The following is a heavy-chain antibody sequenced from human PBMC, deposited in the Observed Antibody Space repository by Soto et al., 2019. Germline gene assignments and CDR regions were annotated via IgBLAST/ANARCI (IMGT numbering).Heavy chain of an antibody. J-gene: IGHJ6*02. D-gene: IGHD3-22*01. CDR3: ARFATYYYDSSGSHYYYYYYGMDV. Sequence: SETLSLTCTVSGGSISSYYWSWIRQPPGKGLEWIGYIYYSGSTNYNPSLKSRVTISVDTSKNQFSLKLSSVTAADTAVYYCARFATYYYDSSGSHYYYYYYGMDVWGQGTTVTVYS. V-gene: IGHV4-59*01. CDR2: IYYSGST. CDR1: GGSISSYY.